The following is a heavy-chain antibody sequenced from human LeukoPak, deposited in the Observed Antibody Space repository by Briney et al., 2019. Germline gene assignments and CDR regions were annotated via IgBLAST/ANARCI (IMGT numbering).Heavy chain of an antibody. V-gene: IGHV3-53*01. CDR2: LYSGGGA. J-gene: IGHJ4*02. CDR3: VGQTHKDY. Sequence: QSGGSLRLSCAASGVTVSNSYMSWVRQAPGKGLEWVSVLYSGGGAYYTDSVRGRFTISRDSSKNTLYLQMNSLRADDTAVYYCVGQTHKDYWGQGTLVTVSS. CDR1: GVTVSNSY.